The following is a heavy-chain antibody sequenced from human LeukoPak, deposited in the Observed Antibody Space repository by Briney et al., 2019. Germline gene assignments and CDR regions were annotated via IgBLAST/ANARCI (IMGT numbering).Heavy chain of an antibody. CDR3: ARDPEAYDYVWGSYRYYDY. J-gene: IGHJ4*02. CDR1: GFTFSSYS. V-gene: IGHV3-21*01. Sequence: GGSLRLSCAASGFTFSSYSMNWVRQAPGKGLEWVSSISSSSSYIYYADSVKGRLTISRDNAKNSLYLQMNSLRAEDTAVYYCARDPEAYDYVWGSYRYYDYWGQGTLVTVSS. CDR2: ISSSSSYI. D-gene: IGHD3-16*02.